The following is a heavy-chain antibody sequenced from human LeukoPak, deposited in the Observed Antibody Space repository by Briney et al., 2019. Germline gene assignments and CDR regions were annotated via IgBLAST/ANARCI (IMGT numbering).Heavy chain of an antibody. CDR1: GFTFSYYC. V-gene: IGHV3-11*01. CDR2: ISRCGSTI. D-gene: IGHD4-4*01. Sequence: GESLRLSCAASGFTFSYYCIRWIRQAPAKGLDWVSYISRCGSTIYYADSVKGRFTISRDNAKNSLYLQMNSLRAEDTAVYYCARATATQRFSWTGQQLYYFDYWGQGTLVTVSS. J-gene: IGHJ4*02. CDR3: ARATATQRFSWTGQQLYYFDY.